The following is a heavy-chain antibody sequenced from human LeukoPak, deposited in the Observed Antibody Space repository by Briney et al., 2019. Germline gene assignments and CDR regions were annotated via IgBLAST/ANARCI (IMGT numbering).Heavy chain of an antibody. V-gene: IGHV3-23*01. J-gene: IGHJ4*02. D-gene: IGHD3-3*01. CDR1: GFTFSDFA. CDR3: ARGSGSDFDY. CDR2: ITGSGETK. Sequence: PGGSLRLSCVVSGFTFSDFAMSWVRRAPGKGLEWVSAITGSGETKYYADSVKGRFTMSRDNSKNTLYLQMNSLRAEDTAVYYCARGSGSDFDYWGQGTLVTVSS.